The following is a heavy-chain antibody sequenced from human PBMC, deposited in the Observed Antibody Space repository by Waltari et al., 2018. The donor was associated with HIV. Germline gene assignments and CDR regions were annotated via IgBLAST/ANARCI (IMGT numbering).Heavy chain of an antibody. J-gene: IGHJ4*02. V-gene: IGHV3-30-3*01. CDR1: GSSVSGYA. CDR3: ARGGGYSSSYYFDY. D-gene: IGHD5-12*01. Sequence: QVQLVEAGGGVVQPGRSLRLRCAASGSSVSGYAMHWVRQAPGKGLEWVAVISYDGSNKYYADSVKGRFTISRDNSKNTLYLQMNSLRAEDTAVYYCARGGGYSSSYYFDYWGQGTLVTVSS. CDR2: ISYDGSNK.